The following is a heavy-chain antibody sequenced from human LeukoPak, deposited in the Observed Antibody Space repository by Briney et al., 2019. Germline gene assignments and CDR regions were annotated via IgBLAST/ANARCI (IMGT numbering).Heavy chain of an antibody. V-gene: IGHV3-23*01. CDR3: AKDQQWLVPDGFCDN. D-gene: IGHD6-19*01. Sequence: GGSLRLSCAASGFTFSIYAMTWVRQSPGKGLEWVSSLSGSGDSTYYADSVKGRFTISRDNSKNTVYLQMNSLRAEDTAVYYCAKDQQWLVPDGFCDNWGQGTLVTVSS. CDR1: GFTFSIYA. J-gene: IGHJ4*02. CDR2: LSGSGDST.